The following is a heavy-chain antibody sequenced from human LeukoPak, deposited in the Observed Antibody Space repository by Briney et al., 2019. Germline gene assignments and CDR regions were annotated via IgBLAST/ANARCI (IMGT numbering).Heavy chain of an antibody. J-gene: IGHJ3*02. CDR2: IYTGGSP. CDR3: ARDSPVSDALDK. D-gene: IGHD3-16*02. V-gene: IGHV3-66*01. CDR1: GFSISDNY. Sequence: GGPLRLSCAASGFSISDNYMNWVRQAPGKGLEWVSVIYTGGSPYYTDSVKGRFSISRDNSKNTVYLQMSSLRAEDTAVYYCARDSPVSDALDKWGLGTMVTVSS.